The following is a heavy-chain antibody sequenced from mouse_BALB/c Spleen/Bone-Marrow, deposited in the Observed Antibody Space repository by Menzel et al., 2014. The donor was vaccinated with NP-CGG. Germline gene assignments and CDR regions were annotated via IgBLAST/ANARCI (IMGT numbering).Heavy chain of an antibody. CDR3: ARHAYYDQTEVSFVY. CDR2: ISGGGSYT. J-gene: IGHJ3*01. CDR1: GSTFSSYG. D-gene: IGHD2-4*01. V-gene: IGHV5-9-2*01. Sequence: EVMLVESGGNLVKSGGSLKLSCAASGSTFSSYGMSWVRQTPEKRLEWVATISGGGSYTFYPDGVKGRFTISRDNAKNNLYLQLSSLRSEDTALYYCARHAYYDQTEVSFVYWGQGTLVTVSA.